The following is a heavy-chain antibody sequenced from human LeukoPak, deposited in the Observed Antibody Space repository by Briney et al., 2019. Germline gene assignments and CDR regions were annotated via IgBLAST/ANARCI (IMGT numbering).Heavy chain of an antibody. CDR1: GFTFNSYS. J-gene: IGHJ6*02. CDR3: ARDIAVATGYYYHYGMDV. CDR2: ISSSGFTI. D-gene: IGHD6-19*01. V-gene: IGHV3-48*01. Sequence: GGSLRLSCAASGFTFNSYSMNWVRQAPGKGLEWVSYISSSGFTIYYADSVKGRFTISRDNAKNSLYLQMNSLRVEDTAVFYCARDIAVATGYYYHYGMDVWGQGTTVTVSS.